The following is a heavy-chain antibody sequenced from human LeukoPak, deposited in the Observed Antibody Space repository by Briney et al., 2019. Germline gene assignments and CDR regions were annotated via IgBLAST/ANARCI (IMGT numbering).Heavy chain of an antibody. CDR3: ARMNIPNYYDSSGYYYEGP. V-gene: IGHV4-39*07. J-gene: IGHJ5*02. CDR1: GGSISSSSYY. D-gene: IGHD3-22*01. CDR2: IYYSGST. Sequence: PSETLSLTCTVSGGSISSSSYYWGWIRQPPGKGLEWIGSIYYSGSTYYNPSLKSRVTISVDTSKNQFSLKLSSVTAADTAVYYCARMNIPNYYDSSGYYYEGPWGQGTLVTVSS.